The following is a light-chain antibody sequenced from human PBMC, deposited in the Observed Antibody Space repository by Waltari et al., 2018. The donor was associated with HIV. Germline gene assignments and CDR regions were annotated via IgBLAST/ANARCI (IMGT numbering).Light chain of an antibody. CDR3: CSYADSYSYV. V-gene: IGLV2-11*01. CDR2: DVK. CDR1: NSDVGGSNI. Sequence: QSALTQPRSVSGSPGQPVTISCTGTNSDVGGSNIDSWYQQYPGKAPKFLIYDVKKRPAGVPDRFSASKSGNTSSLTISGIQAEDEAEYYCCSYADSYSYVFGTGTKVTVL. J-gene: IGLJ1*01.